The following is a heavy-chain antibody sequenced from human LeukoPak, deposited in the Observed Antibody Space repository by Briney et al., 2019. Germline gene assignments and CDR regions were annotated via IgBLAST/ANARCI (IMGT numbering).Heavy chain of an antibody. J-gene: IGHJ4*02. D-gene: IGHD1-7*01. CDR1: GGSFSGHY. CDR2: IYYSGST. Sequence: SETLSLTCTVSGGSFSGHYWSWIRQPPGKGLQWIGYIYYSGSTNYNPSLKSRVTLSLDTSKNQFSLKLTSVTAADTAVYYCARINYSADVDFWGQGTLVTVSS. V-gene: IGHV4-59*11. CDR3: ARINYSADVDF.